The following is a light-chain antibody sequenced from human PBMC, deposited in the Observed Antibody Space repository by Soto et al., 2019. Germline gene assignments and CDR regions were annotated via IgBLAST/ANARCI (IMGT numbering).Light chain of an antibody. CDR1: ESIRSNY. Sequence: PGDRATLSCRASESIRSNYLAWFQQKPGQAPSLLIYGASSRATGIPDRFSGSGSGTDFTLTISGLQPEDFAVYYCQQCGDSPLTFGGGTKIEIK. CDR3: QQCGDSPLT. CDR2: GAS. J-gene: IGKJ4*01. V-gene: IGKV3-20*01.